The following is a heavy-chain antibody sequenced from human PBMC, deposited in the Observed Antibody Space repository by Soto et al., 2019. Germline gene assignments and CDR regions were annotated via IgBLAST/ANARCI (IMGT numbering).Heavy chain of an antibody. CDR3: ARATYYYGSGSYYTSYYSHYGMDA. CDR2: INAGNGNT. Sequence: ASVKVSCKASGYTFTSYGMHWVRQAPGQRLEWMGWINAGNGNTKYSQKFQGRVTITRDTSASTAYMELSSLRSEDTAVYYCARATYYYGSGSYYTSYYSHYGMDAWGQGTTVTVSS. D-gene: IGHD3-10*01. CDR1: GYTFTSYG. J-gene: IGHJ6*02. V-gene: IGHV1-3*01.